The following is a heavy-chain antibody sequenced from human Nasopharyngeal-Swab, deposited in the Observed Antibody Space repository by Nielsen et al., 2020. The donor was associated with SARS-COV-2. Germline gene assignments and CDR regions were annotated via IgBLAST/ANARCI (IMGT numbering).Heavy chain of an antibody. CDR3: ARDSGWSGYYLGYFDY. J-gene: IGHJ4*02. CDR1: GGSISSFY. CDR2: IYYSGST. Sequence: SETLSLTCTVSGGSISSFYWSWIRQPPGQGLEWIGYIYYSGSTNYNPSLKSRVTISVDTSKNQFSPKLSSVTAADTAVYYCARDSGWSGYYLGYFDYWGQGTLVTVSS. V-gene: IGHV4-59*13. D-gene: IGHD3-3*01.